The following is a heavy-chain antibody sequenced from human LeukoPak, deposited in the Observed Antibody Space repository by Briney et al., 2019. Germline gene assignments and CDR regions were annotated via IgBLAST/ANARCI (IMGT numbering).Heavy chain of an antibody. CDR3: ARDSMYSSSWETEYFQH. Sequence: ASVKVSCKASGGTFSSYAISWVRQAPGQGLECMGRIIPILGIANYAQKFQGRVTITADKSTSTAYMELSSLRSEDTAVYYCARDSMYSSSWETEYFQHWGQGTLVTVSS. D-gene: IGHD6-13*01. J-gene: IGHJ1*01. CDR1: GGTFSSYA. V-gene: IGHV1-69*04. CDR2: IIPILGIA.